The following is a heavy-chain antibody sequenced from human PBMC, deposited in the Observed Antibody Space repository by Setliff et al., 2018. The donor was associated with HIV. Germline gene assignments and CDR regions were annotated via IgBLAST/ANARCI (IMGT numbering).Heavy chain of an antibody. CDR2: ISSSSSFI. CDR3: ARGFVLRFLEWSMPDAFDI. CDR1: GFTFSSYS. D-gene: IGHD3-3*01. V-gene: IGHV3-21*01. J-gene: IGHJ3*02. Sequence: PGGSLRLSCAASGFTFSSYSMNWVRQAPGKGLEWVSSISSSSSFIYYADSMKGRFTISRDNAKNSLYLQMNSLRPEDTAVYYCARGFVLRFLEWSMPDAFDIWGQGTMVTVSS.